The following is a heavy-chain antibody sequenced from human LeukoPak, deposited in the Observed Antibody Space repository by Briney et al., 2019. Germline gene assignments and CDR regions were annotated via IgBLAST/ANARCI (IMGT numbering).Heavy chain of an antibody. CDR2: INHSGST. CDR3: ARSDFWSGYSLDY. Sequence: SETLSLTCAVYGGSFSGYYWSWIRQPPGKGLEWIGEINHSGSTNYNPSLKSRVTISVGTSKNQFSLKLSSVTAADTAVYYCARSDFWSGYSLDYWGQGTLVTVSS. CDR1: GGSFSGYY. D-gene: IGHD3-3*01. J-gene: IGHJ4*02. V-gene: IGHV4-34*01.